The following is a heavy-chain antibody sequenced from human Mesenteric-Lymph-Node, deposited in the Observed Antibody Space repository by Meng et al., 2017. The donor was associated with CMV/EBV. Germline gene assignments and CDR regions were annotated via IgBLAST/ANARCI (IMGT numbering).Heavy chain of an antibody. V-gene: IGHV3-7*01. D-gene: IGHD2-8*01. CDR1: GFTFSSYW. Sequence: GESLKISCAASGFTFSSYWMSWVRQAPGKGLEWVANIKQDGSEKYYVDSVKGRFTISRDNAKNSLYLQMNSLRAEDTAVYYCARLLEGYCTNGVCYSPYFDYWGQGTLVTVSS. CDR3: ARLLEGYCTNGVCYSPYFDY. J-gene: IGHJ4*02. CDR2: IKQDGSEK.